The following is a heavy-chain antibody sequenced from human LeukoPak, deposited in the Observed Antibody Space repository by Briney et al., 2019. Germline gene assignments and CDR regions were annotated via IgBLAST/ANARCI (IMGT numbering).Heavy chain of an antibody. CDR3: AKDDPHVEAAAGTGSYYYYYGMDV. CDR1: GFTFSSYG. J-gene: IGHJ6*02. Sequence: PGRSLRLSCAASGFTFSSYGMHWVRQAPGKGLEWVAVISYDGSNKYYADSVKGRFTISRDNSKNTLYLQMNSLRAEDTAVYYCAKDDPHVEAAAGTGSYYYYYGMDVWGQGTTVTVSS. V-gene: IGHV3-30*18. D-gene: IGHD6-13*01. CDR2: ISYDGSNK.